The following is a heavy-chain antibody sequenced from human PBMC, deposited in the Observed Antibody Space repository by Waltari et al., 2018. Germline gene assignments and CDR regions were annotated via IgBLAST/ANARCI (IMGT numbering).Heavy chain of an antibody. D-gene: IGHD3-22*01. CDR2: IIPIFGTA. V-gene: IGHV1-69*05. CDR1: GGTFSSYA. CDR3: ASPYYDSSGYHIRGAFDI. Sequence: QVQLVQSGAEVKKPGSSVKVSCKASGGTFSSYAISWVRQAPGHGLEWMGVIIPIFGTANYAQKFQGRVTITTDESTSTAYMELSSLRSEDTAVYYCASPYYDSSGYHIRGAFDIWGQGTMVTVSS. J-gene: IGHJ3*02.